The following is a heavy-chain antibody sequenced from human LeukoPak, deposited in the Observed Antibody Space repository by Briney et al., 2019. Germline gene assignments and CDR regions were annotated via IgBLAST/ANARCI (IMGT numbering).Heavy chain of an antibody. CDR1: GFIFSSYA. V-gene: IGHV3-23*01. CDR3: IVVVVPAAVWQFDL. CDR2: ISGSGDYT. Sequence: GGSLRLSCAASGFIFSSYAMRWVRQAPGKGLEWVSAISGSGDYTYYADSVKGRFTISRDNSKNTLYLQMNSLRAEDTAMYYCIVVVVPAAVWQFDLWVRGTQVTVSS. D-gene: IGHD2-2*01. J-gene: IGHJ2*01.